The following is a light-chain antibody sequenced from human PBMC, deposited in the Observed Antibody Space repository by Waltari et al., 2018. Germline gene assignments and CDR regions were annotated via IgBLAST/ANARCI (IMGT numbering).Light chain of an antibody. V-gene: IGKV2-28*01. CDR1: HSLLQSNGYNY. J-gene: IGKJ4*01. CDR2: LRS. Sequence: DIVLTQSPLTLAVHPGEPSSIPCRSSHSLLQSNGYNYLDWYLQKPGQSPRLLIYLRSNRAAGVPDRFGGSGSGTDFTLKISRVEAEDVGVYYCMQALQTPLTFGGGTKVEIK. CDR3: MQALQTPLT.